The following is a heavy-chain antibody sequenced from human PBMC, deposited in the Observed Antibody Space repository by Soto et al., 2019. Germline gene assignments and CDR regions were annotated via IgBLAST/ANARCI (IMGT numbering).Heavy chain of an antibody. CDR2: IKGDGSGI. CDR1: GFTFSGYW. Sequence: EVQLVESGGGLVQPGGSLRLSCAASGFTFSGYWMSWVRQAPGKGLEWVAHIKGDGSGIEFVDSVKGRFTISRDNAKNSLFMQMTSLRADDTAVYYCARGHYGLDVWGQGTTVIVSS. J-gene: IGHJ6*02. V-gene: IGHV3-7*05. CDR3: ARGHYGLDV.